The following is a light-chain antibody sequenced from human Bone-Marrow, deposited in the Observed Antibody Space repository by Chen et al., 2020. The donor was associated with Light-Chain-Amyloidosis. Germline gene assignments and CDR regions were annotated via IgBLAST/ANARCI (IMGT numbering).Light chain of an antibody. Sequence: SYDLTQPPSVSVSPGQTARITCSGDDLPTKYAYWYQQKPGQAPVLVIHRDTERPSGISERFSGSSSGTTATLTISGVQAEDEADYHCQSADSSGTYEVIFGGGTKLTGL. CDR1: DLPTKY. CDR2: RDT. V-gene: IGLV3-25*03. J-gene: IGLJ2*01. CDR3: QSADSSGTYEVI.